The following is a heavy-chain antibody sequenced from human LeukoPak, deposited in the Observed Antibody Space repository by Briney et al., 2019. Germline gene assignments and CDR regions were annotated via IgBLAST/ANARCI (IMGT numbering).Heavy chain of an antibody. CDR2: IYYSGST. D-gene: IGHD3-10*01. CDR1: GGSISSGSYY. J-gene: IGHJ3*02. Sequence: SETLSLTCTVSGGSISSGSYYWSWIRQPAGKGLEWIGYIYYSGSTNYNPSLKSRVTISVDTSKNQFSLKLSSVTAADTAVYYCARILLWFGSYAFDIWGQGTMVTVSS. CDR3: ARILLWFGSYAFDI. V-gene: IGHV4-61*10.